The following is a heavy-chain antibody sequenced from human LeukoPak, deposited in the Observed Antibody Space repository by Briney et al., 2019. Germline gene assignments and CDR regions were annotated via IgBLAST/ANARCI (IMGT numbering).Heavy chain of an antibody. J-gene: IGHJ5*02. D-gene: IGHD3-3*01. Sequence: SETLSLTCAVYGGSFSGYYWSWIRQPPGKGLEWIGEINHSGSTNYNPSLKSRVTISVDTSKNQFSLKLSSMTAADTAVYYCARGFITILPFDPWGQGTLVTVSS. CDR1: GGSFSGYY. CDR2: INHSGST. V-gene: IGHV4-34*01. CDR3: ARGFITILPFDP.